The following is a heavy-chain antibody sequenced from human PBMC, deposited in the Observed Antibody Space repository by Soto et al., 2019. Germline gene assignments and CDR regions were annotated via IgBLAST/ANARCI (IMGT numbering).Heavy chain of an antibody. CDR3: ARLYCSAASCYSVGAFDI. CDR1: GFTFSNFG. CDR2: IWFDGSDK. J-gene: IGHJ3*02. D-gene: IGHD2-15*01. Sequence: GGSLRLSCVASGFTFSNFGMHWVRQAPGKGLEWVALIWFDGSDKYYTESVKGRFTISRDNSRSTVYLQMNSLRAEDTAIYYCARLYCSAASCYSVGAFDIRGQGTMVTVSS. V-gene: IGHV3-33*01.